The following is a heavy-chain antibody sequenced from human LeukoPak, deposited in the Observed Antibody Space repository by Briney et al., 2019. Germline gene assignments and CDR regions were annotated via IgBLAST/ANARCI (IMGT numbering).Heavy chain of an antibody. CDR3: AREKSLGASFDY. CDR2: IYYSGST. D-gene: IGHD1-26*01. V-gene: IGHV4-39*07. Sequence: SETLSLTCTVSGGSISSSSYYWGWIRQPPGKGLEWIGNIYYSGSTYYNPSLKSRVTISVDTSKNQFSLKLSSVTAADTAVYYYAREKSLGASFDYWGQGTLVTVSS. CDR1: GGSISSSSYY. J-gene: IGHJ4*02.